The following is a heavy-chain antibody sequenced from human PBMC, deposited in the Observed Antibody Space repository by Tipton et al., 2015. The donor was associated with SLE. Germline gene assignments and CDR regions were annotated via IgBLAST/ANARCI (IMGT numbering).Heavy chain of an antibody. CDR1: GDSITRHY. CDR2: VYDSGRT. D-gene: IGHD6-13*01. CDR3: ARDGGQRVISGTYDFYYYGLDV. V-gene: IGHV4-59*11. J-gene: IGHJ6*02. Sequence: TLSLTCTVSGDSITRHYWTWIRQPPGRGLEWIGCVYDSGRTNYNPSLKSRVTISLDTSKNQFSLKVRSLTAADTAVYYCARDGGQRVISGTYDFYYYGLDVWGQGTTVTVSS.